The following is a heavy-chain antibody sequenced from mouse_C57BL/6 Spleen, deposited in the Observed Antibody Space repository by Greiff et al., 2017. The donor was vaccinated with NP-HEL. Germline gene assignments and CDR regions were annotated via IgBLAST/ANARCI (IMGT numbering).Heavy chain of an antibody. CDR2: IDPEDGDT. CDR1: GFNIKDYY. Sequence: EVQLQQSGAELVRPGASVKLSCTASGFNIKDYYMHWVKQRPEQGLEWIGRIDPEDGDTEYAPKFQGKATMTADPSSNTAYLELSSLTSEDTAVYYCTTWEAQAPAYWGQGTLVTVSA. V-gene: IGHV14-1*01. J-gene: IGHJ3*01. D-gene: IGHD3-2*02. CDR3: TTWEAQAPAY.